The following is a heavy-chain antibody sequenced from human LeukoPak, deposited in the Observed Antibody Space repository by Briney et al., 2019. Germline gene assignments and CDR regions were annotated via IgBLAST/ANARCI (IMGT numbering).Heavy chain of an antibody. CDR1: GFTFSSYA. CDR2: ISGSGGST. J-gene: IGHJ4*02. V-gene: IGHV3-23*01. CDR3: RKTGEDILTGYYNPLYY. D-gene: IGHD3-9*01. Sequence: GGSLRLSCAASGFTFSSYAMSWVRQAPGKGLEWVSPISGSGGSTYYADSVKGRFTISRDNSKNTLYLEMNSLRAEDTALYYCRKTGEDILTGYYNPLYYWGQGALVTVSS.